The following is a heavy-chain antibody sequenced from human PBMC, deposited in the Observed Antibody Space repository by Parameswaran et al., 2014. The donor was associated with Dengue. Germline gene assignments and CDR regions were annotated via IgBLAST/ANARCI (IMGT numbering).Heavy chain of an antibody. D-gene: IGHD2-2*01. CDR3: ATDRLSIDAFDF. J-gene: IGHJ3*01. V-gene: IGHV3-23*01. Sequence: VRQMPGKGLEWVSEIGSDGNTYYADSVKGRFTISRDTSDNTLFLQMSSLRTEDTALYYCATDRLSIDAFDFWGQGTLVTVSS. CDR2: IGSDGNT.